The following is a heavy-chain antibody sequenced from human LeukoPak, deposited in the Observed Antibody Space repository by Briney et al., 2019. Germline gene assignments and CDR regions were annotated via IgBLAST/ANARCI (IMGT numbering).Heavy chain of an antibody. CDR2: IYYSGST. V-gene: IGHV4-61*05. J-gene: IGHJ4*02. CDR3: ARNLIPEQLVLNF. CDR1: GGSISSSSYY. D-gene: IGHD6-13*01. Sequence: SETLSLTCTVSGGSISSSSYYWGWIRQPPGKGLEWIGYIYYSGSTNYNPSLKSRVTMSVDTSKNQFSLNLRSVTPEDTAVYYCARNLIPEQLVLNFWGQGTLVTVSS.